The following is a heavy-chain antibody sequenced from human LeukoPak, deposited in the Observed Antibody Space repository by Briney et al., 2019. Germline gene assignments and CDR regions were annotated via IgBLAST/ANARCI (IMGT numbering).Heavy chain of an antibody. CDR1: GDSVSSNSAA. CDR3: ARQKYYYGSGSRVDY. J-gene: IGHJ4*02. Sequence: SQTLSLTCAISGDSVSSNSAAWNWIRQSPSRGLEWLVRTYYRSKWYNDYAVSVKSRITINPDTSKNQFSLQLNSVTPEDTAVYYCARQKYYYGSGSRVDYWGQGTLVTVSS. V-gene: IGHV6-1*01. D-gene: IGHD3-10*01. CDR2: TYYRSKWYN.